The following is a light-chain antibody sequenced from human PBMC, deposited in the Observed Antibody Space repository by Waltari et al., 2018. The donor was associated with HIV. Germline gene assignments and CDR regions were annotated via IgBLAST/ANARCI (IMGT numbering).Light chain of an antibody. V-gene: IGLV2-14*01. J-gene: IGLJ1*01. CDR1: SSDVGGYDY. CDR2: EAS. Sequence: QSALTQPASVSGSPGQSITISCTGTSSDVGGYDYVSWYQQHHGKAPKLMIYEASRPPSVVSHPFPGSKSGNTASLTISGLQAEDEADYYGSSYTSRNTHVFGTGTKVTVL. CDR3: SSYTSRNTHV.